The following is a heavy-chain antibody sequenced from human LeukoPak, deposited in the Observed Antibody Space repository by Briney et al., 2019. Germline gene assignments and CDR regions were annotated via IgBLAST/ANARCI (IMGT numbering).Heavy chain of an antibody. CDR2: IYYSGGT. Sequence: PSETLSLTCTVSGGSISSYYWSWIRQPPGKGLEWIGYIYYSGGTNYNPSLKSRVTISVDTSKNQFSLKLSSVTAADTAVYYCARGGYCSSTSCLWENWFDPWGQGTLVTVSS. D-gene: IGHD2-2*01. CDR1: GGSISSYY. V-gene: IGHV4-59*01. J-gene: IGHJ5*02. CDR3: ARGGYCSSTSCLWENWFDP.